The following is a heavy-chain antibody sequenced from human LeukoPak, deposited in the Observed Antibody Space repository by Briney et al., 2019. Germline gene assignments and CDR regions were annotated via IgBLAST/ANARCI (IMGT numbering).Heavy chain of an antibody. J-gene: IGHJ4*02. CDR2: IKRKTDGGTT. D-gene: IGHD1-26*01. Sequence: GGSLRLSCAASGFTFSSYAMSWVRQAPGKGLEWVGRIKRKTDGGTTDYAAPVKGRFTISRDDSKNTLYLQMNSLKTEDTAVYYCTTGSGSYHFDYWGQGTLVTVSS. V-gene: IGHV3-15*01. CDR1: GFTFSSYA. CDR3: TTGSGSYHFDY.